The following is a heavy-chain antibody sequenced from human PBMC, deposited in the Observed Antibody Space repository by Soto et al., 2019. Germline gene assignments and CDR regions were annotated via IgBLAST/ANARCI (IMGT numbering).Heavy chain of an antibody. CDR3: ALRSGSYSPYAFDI. V-gene: IGHV1-69*13. Sequence: GASVKVSCKASGGTFSSYAISWVRQAPGQGLEWMGGIIPIFGTANYAQKFQGRVTITADESTSTAYMELSSLRSEDTAVYYCALRSGSYSPYAFDIWGQGTMVTVSS. CDR2: IIPIFGTA. CDR1: GGTFSSYA. J-gene: IGHJ3*02. D-gene: IGHD1-26*01.